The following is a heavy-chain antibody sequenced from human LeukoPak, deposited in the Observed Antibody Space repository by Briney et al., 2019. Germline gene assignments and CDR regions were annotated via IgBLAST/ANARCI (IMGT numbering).Heavy chain of an antibody. J-gene: IGHJ3*02. CDR2: ISPDNGDT. CDR3: ARLRGGIYSSRDAFDI. V-gene: IGHV1-18*04. D-gene: IGHD6-19*01. CDR1: GYTFTTNG. Sequence: ASVKVSCRASGYTFTTNGISWVRQAPGQGLEWMAWISPDNGDTKYAQEFQGRLTVTTDTSTSTAYMELRGLRSDVTAVYYCARLRGGIYSSRDAFDIWGQGTMVTVSS.